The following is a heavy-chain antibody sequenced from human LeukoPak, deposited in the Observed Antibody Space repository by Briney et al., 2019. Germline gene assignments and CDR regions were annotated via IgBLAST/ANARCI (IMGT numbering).Heavy chain of an antibody. D-gene: IGHD5-12*01. V-gene: IGHV1-69*13. CDR1: GYTFTSYG. Sequence: GASVKVSCKASGYTFTSYGISWVRQAPGQGLEWMGGIIPIFGTANYAQKFQGRVTITADESTSTAYMELSSLRSEDTAVYYCARDPSGYDFSVEFDYWGQGTLVTVSS. CDR2: IIPIFGTA. J-gene: IGHJ4*02. CDR3: ARDPSGYDFSVEFDY.